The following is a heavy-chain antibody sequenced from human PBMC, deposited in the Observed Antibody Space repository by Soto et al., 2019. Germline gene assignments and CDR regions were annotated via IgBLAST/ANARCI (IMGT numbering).Heavy chain of an antibody. D-gene: IGHD3-3*01. Sequence: GGSLRLSCAASGFTFSSYAMSWVRQAPGKGLEWVSAISGSGGSTYYADSVKGRFTISRDNSKNTLYLQMNSLKASDTAMYYCARLSGFLECPDYWGQGTLVTVSS. J-gene: IGHJ4*02. CDR1: GFTFSSYA. CDR2: ISGSGGST. CDR3: ARLSGFLECPDY. V-gene: IGHV3-23*01.